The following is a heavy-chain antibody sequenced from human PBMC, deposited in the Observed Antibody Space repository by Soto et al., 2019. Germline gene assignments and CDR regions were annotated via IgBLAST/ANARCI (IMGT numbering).Heavy chain of an antibody. Sequence: EVQLVESGGGLIQPGGSLRLSCAVSGFTVSNNYMSWVRQAPGKGLEGVSVIYSGGYTAYGDSVKGRFTISRDNSKNTLYLQRKSLGADARACFYWAPRAGGGGYWGQGTLVTVSS. CDR1: GFTVSNNY. CDR2: IYSGGYT. CDR3: APRAGGGGY. D-gene: IGHD3-10*01. J-gene: IGHJ4*02. V-gene: IGHV3-53*01.